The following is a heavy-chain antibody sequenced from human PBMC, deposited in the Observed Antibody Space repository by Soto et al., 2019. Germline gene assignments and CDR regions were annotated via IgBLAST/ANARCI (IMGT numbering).Heavy chain of an antibody. CDR3: ARDGARGYDMDV. V-gene: IGHV3-48*02. CDR2: ISWGDNVI. CDR1: GFTFRGYS. J-gene: IGHJ6*02. D-gene: IGHD3-16*01. Sequence: EVQLVESGGGLVQPGGSLRLSCAASGFTFRGYSMNWVPQVPGKGLEWISYISWGDNVIYYADSAKGRFTISRDDVDKLLYLQMNSLRDDDTAVYYCARDGARGYDMDVWGHGTTVTVSS.